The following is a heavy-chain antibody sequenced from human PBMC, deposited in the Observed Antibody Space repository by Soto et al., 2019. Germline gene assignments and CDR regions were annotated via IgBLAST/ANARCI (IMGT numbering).Heavy chain of an antibody. J-gene: IGHJ6*02. Sequence: EVQLVASGGDLVQPGGSLRLSCAASGFIFSDYTMTWVLQAPGRGLEFVSHISSSGDAIFYAESVKGRFTVSRDNAKNSLYLQMNSLRDDDTAVYFCARDHGGSTWFVGVYYFFGMDVWGQGTAVTVSS. V-gene: IGHV3-48*02. CDR1: GFIFSDYT. CDR2: ISSSGDAI. D-gene: IGHD6-13*01. CDR3: ARDHGGSTWFVGVYYFFGMDV.